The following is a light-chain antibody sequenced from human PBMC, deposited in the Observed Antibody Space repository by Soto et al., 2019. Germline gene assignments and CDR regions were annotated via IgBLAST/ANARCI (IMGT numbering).Light chain of an antibody. V-gene: IGLV2-14*01. CDR3: SSYTSSSTLVV. CDR2: DVS. J-gene: IGLJ2*01. Sequence: QSVLTQPASVSGSPGQSITISCTGNSSDVGGYNYVSWYQQHPGKAPKLMIYDVSNRPSGVSNGFSGSKSGNTASLTISGLQAEDEADYYCSSYTSSSTLVVFGGGTQLTFL. CDR1: SSDVGGYNY.